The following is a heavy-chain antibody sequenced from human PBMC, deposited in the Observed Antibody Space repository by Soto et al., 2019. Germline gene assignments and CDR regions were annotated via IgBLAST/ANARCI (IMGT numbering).Heavy chain of an antibody. CDR3: ARLSRDSSRLNWYDF. Sequence: SETLSLTCTVSGGSISSGGYYWSWIRQHPGKGLEWIGYIYYSGSTYYNPSLKSRVTISVDTSKNQFSLKLSSVTAADTAVYYCARLSRDSSRLNWYDFPGQGTFVTGSS. D-gene: IGHD3-22*01. V-gene: IGHV4-31*03. CDR1: GGSISSGGYY. CDR2: IYYSGST. J-gene: IGHJ5*01.